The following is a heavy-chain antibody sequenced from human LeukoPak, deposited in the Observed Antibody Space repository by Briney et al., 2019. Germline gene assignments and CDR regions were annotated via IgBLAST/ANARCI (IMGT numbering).Heavy chain of an antibody. J-gene: IGHJ4*02. CDR3: AKVQVSYYYGSGRRYYFDY. CDR2: ISGSGGST. CDR1: GFTFSTYN. V-gene: IGHV3-23*01. Sequence: HPGESLRLSCAASGFTFSTYNMNWVRQAPGKGLEWVSAISGSGGSTYYADSVKGRFTISRDNSKNTLYLQMNSLRAEDTAVYYCAKVQVSYYYGSGRRYYFDYWGQGTLVTVSS. D-gene: IGHD3-10*01.